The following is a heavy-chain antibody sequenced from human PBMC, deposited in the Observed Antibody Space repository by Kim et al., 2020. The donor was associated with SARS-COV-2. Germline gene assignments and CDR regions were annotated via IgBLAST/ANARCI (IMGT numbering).Heavy chain of an antibody. D-gene: IGHD4-17*01. CDR2: IWYDGSQK. CDR1: GFTFSSVG. CDR3: ARGVRNGDYDF. J-gene: IGHJ4*02. Sequence: GGSLRLSCAASGFTFSSVGMHWVRQPPGKGLEWVTLIWYDGSQKYYADSVKGRFTISRDNSKNMLYLQMNSLRVDDTALYYCARGVRNGDYDFWGRGTLVTVSS. V-gene: IGHV3-33*01.